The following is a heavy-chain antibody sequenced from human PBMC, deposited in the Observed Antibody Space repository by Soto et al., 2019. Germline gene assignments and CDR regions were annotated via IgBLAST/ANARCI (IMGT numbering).Heavy chain of an antibody. D-gene: IGHD2-15*01. V-gene: IGHV4-59*01. CDR3: ARGSCCWPPRLDY. CDR1: GGPISSYY. J-gene: IGHJ4*02. Sequence: QVQLQESGPGLVKPSETLSLNCTVSGGPISSYYWSWIRQSPGKGLEWIGYIYYSGSTNYNPSLKSRVTISVDTFKIHFSQELSSVTAADTAVYYCARGSCCWPPRLDYWGQGTLVTVSS. CDR2: IYYSGST.